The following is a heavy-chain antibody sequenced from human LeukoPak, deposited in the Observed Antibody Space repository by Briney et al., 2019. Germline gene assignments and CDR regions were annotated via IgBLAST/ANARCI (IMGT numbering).Heavy chain of an antibody. D-gene: IGHD6-19*01. CDR2: INSDGSST. CDR1: GFTFSSYW. Sequence: PGGSLRLSCAASGFTFSSYWMHWVRQAPGKGLVWVSRINSDGSSTSYADSVKGRFTISRDNAKNTLYLQMNSLRAEDTAVYYCARDGIAVAGDWAYYYYMDVWGKGTTVTISS. CDR3: ARDGIAVAGDWAYYYYMDV. V-gene: IGHV3-74*01. J-gene: IGHJ6*03.